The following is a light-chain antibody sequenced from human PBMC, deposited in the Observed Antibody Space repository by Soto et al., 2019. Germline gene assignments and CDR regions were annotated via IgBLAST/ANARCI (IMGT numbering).Light chain of an antibody. J-gene: IGLJ1*01. V-gene: IGLV1-36*01. CDR2: SDA. CDR3: SAWDDSLHAHV. CDR1: SSNIGNHL. Sequence: QSVLSQPPSVSGAPRQRVTISCSGSSSNIGNHLVQWYQQLPGKAPKVLIFSDALLPSGVSDRFSGSKSGTSASLAISGLQSEDEADYYCSAWDDSLHAHVFGTGTKLTVL.